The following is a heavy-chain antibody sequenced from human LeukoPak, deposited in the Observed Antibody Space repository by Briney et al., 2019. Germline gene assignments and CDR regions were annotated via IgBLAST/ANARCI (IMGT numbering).Heavy chain of an antibody. CDR3: ARYCSSTNCYKGGFDP. CDR2: IYYSGST. J-gene: IGHJ5*02. V-gene: IGHV4-31*02. CDR1: GFTFSSYS. Sequence: LRLSCAASGFTFSSYSMNWVRQHPGKGLEWIGYIYYSGSTYSNPSLKSRVTISVDTSKNQFSLNLSSVTAADTAVYYCARYCSSTNCYKGGFDPWGQGTLVTVSS. D-gene: IGHD2-2*02.